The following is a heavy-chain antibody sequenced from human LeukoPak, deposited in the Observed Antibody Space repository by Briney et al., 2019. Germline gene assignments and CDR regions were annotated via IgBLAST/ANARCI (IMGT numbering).Heavy chain of an antibody. J-gene: IGHJ3*02. CDR3: AREGADAFDI. Sequence: GGSLRLSCAASGFTFSSYSMNWVRQAPGKGLEWVSYISSSSSTIYYADSVKGRFTISRDNAKNSLYLQMNSLRAEDTAVYYCAREGADAFDIWGQGTMLTVSS. V-gene: IGHV3-48*04. CDR2: ISSSSSTI. CDR1: GFTFSSYS.